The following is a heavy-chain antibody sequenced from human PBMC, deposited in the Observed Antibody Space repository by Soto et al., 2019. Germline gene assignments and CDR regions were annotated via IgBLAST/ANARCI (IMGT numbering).Heavy chain of an antibody. CDR3: ARDVLTAAAGFDY. D-gene: IGHD6-13*01. V-gene: IGHV3-48*01. CDR2: ISSSSSTI. Sequence: GSLRLSCAASGFTFSSYSMNWVRQAPGKGLEWVSYISSSSSTIYYADSVKGRFTISRDNAKNSLYLQMNSLRAEDTAVYYCARDVLTAAAGFDYWGQGTLVTAPQ. J-gene: IGHJ4*02. CDR1: GFTFSSYS.